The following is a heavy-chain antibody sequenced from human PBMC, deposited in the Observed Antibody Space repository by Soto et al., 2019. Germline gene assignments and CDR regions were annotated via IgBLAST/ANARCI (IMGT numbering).Heavy chain of an antibody. Sequence: GGSLRLSCAASGFTFSSYWMSWVRQAPGKGLEWVANIKQDGSEKYYVDSVKGRFTISRDNAKNSLYLQMNSLRAEDTAVYYCARDVAARNPIFDYWGQGTLVTVSS. CDR1: GFTFSSYW. CDR3: ARDVAARNPIFDY. CDR2: IKQDGSEK. V-gene: IGHV3-7*01. D-gene: IGHD6-6*01. J-gene: IGHJ4*02.